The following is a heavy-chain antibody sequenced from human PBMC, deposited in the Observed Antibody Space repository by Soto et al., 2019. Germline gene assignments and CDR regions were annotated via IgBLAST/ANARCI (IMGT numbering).Heavy chain of an antibody. CDR1: VGTVNSYT. V-gene: IGHV1-69*01. Sequence: QVQLVQSGAEVKKPGSSVKVSCKASVGTVNSYTINWMRQAPGQGLEWMGGIVPNFGTPKYAQKFQGRVTLTAGESTSTAYMALLSLRFEDTAVYSFAREDATSAYETWLDPWGHGTLVTAS. J-gene: IGHJ5*02. CDR3: AREDATSAYETWLDP. D-gene: IGHD3-22*01. CDR2: IVPNFGTP.